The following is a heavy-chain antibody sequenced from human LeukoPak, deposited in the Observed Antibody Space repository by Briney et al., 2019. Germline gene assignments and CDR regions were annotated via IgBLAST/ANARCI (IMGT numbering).Heavy chain of an antibody. CDR3: ARKAPHDSSGWYFDL. D-gene: IGHD3-22*01. J-gene: IGHJ2*01. CDR1: GGTFSSYA. Sequence: ASVKVSCKASGGTFSSYAISWVRQAPGQGLEWMGIINPSDGGASYAQKFQGRLTMSRDTSTSTPYMELSSLRSEDTAIYYCARKAPHDSSGWYFDLWGRGTLVTVSS. V-gene: IGHV1-46*01. CDR2: INPSDGGA.